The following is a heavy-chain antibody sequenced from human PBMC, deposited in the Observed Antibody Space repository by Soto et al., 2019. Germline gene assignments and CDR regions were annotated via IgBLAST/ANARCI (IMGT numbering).Heavy chain of an antibody. D-gene: IGHD3-22*01. J-gene: IGHJ4*02. CDR2: IYYTGST. V-gene: IGHV4-39*02. CDR1: GGSISSSTYY. CDR3: ARSYDSSAYYVFDY. Sequence: SETLSLTCTVSGGSISSSTYYWGWIRQPPGKGLEWVGNIYYTGSTYYNPSLKSRVTISIDTSKNHFSLKLSSVTAADTAVYYCARSYDSSAYYVFDYWGQGTMVTVS.